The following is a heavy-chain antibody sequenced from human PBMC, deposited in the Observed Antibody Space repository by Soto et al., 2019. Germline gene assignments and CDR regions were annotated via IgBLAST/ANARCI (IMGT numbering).Heavy chain of an antibody. CDR1: GGSISSSSYY. Sequence: PSETLSLTCTVSGGSISSSSYYWGWIRQPPGKGLEWIGSIYYSGSSYYNPSLKSRLTISVDTSKNQFSLKLSSVTAADTAVYYCASRLRSGYCSGGTCNNGFDPWGQGTLVTSPQ. V-gene: IGHV4-39*01. CDR2: IYYSGSS. CDR3: ASRLRSGYCSGGTCNNGFDP. D-gene: IGHD2-15*01. J-gene: IGHJ5*02.